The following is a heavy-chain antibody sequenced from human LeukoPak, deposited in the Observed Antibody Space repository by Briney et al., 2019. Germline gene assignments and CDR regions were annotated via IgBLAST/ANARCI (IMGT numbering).Heavy chain of an antibody. CDR3: AKDLTMVRALGDGMSV. Sequence: PGGSLRLSCAASQFIFSSFGMHWVRQAPGKGLEWVAVISYDGSNKNYADSVKGRFTISRDNSKNTLYLQMNSLRAEDAAVYYCAKDLTMVRALGDGMSVWGQGTTVTVSS. V-gene: IGHV3-30*18. D-gene: IGHD3-10*01. CDR2: ISYDGSNK. J-gene: IGHJ6*02. CDR1: QFIFSSFG.